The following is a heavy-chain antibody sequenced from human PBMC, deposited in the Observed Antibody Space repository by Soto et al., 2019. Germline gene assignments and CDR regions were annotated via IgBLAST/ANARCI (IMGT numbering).Heavy chain of an antibody. CDR1: GGSVSSGTYY. CDR3: ARNLRNYYGMDV. J-gene: IGHJ6*02. Sequence: SETLSLTCTVSGGSVSSGTYYWSWIRQPPGKGLEWIGFIYNSGSTKYNPSLKSRVTISVDTSKNQFSLKLTSVTAADTAVYYCARNLRNYYGMDVWGQGTTVTVSS. V-gene: IGHV4-61*01. CDR2: IYNSGST.